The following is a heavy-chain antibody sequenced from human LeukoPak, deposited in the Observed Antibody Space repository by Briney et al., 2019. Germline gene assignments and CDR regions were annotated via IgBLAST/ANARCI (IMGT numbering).Heavy chain of an antibody. Sequence: SETLSLTCAVYGGSFSGYYWSWIRQPPGKGLEWIGEINHSGSTNYSPSLKSRVTISVDTSKKQFSLKLSSVTAADTAVYYCATRAGHYYDSSGYYYYGMDVWGQGTTVTVSS. V-gene: IGHV4-34*01. CDR1: GGSFSGYY. CDR3: ATRAGHYYDSSGYYYYGMDV. CDR2: INHSGST. J-gene: IGHJ6*02. D-gene: IGHD3-22*01.